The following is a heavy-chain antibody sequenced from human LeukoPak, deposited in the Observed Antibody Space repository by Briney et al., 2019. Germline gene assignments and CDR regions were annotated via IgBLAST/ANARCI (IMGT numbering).Heavy chain of an antibody. CDR2: ISGSGGST. CDR1: GFTFSSYE. J-gene: IGHJ6*03. D-gene: IGHD3-10*01. Sequence: GGSLRLSCAASGFTFSSYEMNWVRQAPGKGLEWVSAISGSGGSTYYADSVKGRFTISRDNSKNTLYLQMNSLRAEDTAVYYCAKYGSGSYYNHYYYMDVWGKGTTVTISS. V-gene: IGHV3-23*01. CDR3: AKYGSGSYYNHYYYMDV.